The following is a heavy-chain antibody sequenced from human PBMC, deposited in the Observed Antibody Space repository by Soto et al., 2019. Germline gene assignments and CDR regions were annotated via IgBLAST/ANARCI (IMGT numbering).Heavy chain of an antibody. J-gene: IGHJ4*02. CDR3: ARDQGYSYGAFYFDY. V-gene: IGHV1-18*01. Sequence: QVQLVQSGAEVKKPGASVKVSCKASGYTFTSYGISWVRQAPGQGLEWMGWISAYNGKTNYAQKLQGRVTLTXXXSXXTAYMELRSLRSDDTAVYYCARDQGYSYGAFYFDYWGQGTLVTVSS. CDR2: ISAYNGKT. D-gene: IGHD5-18*01. CDR1: GYTFTSYG.